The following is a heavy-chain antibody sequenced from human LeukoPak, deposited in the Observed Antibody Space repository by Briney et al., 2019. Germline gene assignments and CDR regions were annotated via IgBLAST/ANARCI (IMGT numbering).Heavy chain of an antibody. V-gene: IGHV5-51*01. Sequence: GESLKISCKGSGYSFTSYWIGWVRQMPGKGLEWMGIIYPGDSDTRYSPSFQGPVTISADKSIGTAYLQWSSLKASDTAMYYCARRRMVRGVMEPRDDAFDIWGQGTMVTVSS. J-gene: IGHJ3*02. CDR2: IYPGDSDT. D-gene: IGHD3-10*01. CDR1: GYSFTSYW. CDR3: ARRRMVRGVMEPRDDAFDI.